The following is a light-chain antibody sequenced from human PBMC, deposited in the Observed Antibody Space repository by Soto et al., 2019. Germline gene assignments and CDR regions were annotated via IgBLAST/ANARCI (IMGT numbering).Light chain of an antibody. CDR3: QLTELT. J-gene: IGKJ4*01. V-gene: IGKV3-20*01. CDR2: GAS. CDR1: QSVSSSY. Sequence: EIVLTQSPGTLSLSPGERATLSCRASQSVSSSYFAWYQQKPGQAPRLLIYGASSRATGIPDRFSGSGSGTDFTLTISRLEPEDFAVYYCQLTELTFGGGTKVEIK.